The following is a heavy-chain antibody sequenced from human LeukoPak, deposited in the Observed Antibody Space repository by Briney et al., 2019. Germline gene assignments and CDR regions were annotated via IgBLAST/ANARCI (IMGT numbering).Heavy chain of an antibody. Sequence: GRSLRLSCAASGFTFDDYAMHWVRQAPGKGQEWVSGISWNGGSIGYADSVKGRFTISRDNAKNSLYLQMDSLRAEDMALYYRARVSSVWNHFDYWGQGTLVAVSS. CDR1: GFTFDDYA. V-gene: IGHV3-9*03. CDR2: ISWNGGSI. CDR3: ARVSSVWNHFDY. D-gene: IGHD6-19*01. J-gene: IGHJ4*02.